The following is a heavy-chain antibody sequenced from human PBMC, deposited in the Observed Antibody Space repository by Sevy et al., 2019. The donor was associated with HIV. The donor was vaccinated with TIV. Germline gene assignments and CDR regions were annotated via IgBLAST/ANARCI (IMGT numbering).Heavy chain of an antibody. CDR2: TYYRSKWYN. Sequence: SQTLSLTCAISGDSVSNDFAAWNWIRQSPSRGLEWLGRTYYRSKWYNDYAVFVNSRITINPDTSKNQFSLQLNSVTPEETAVYYCAREDWNDVNFDYWGQGTLVTVSS. V-gene: IGHV6-1*01. CDR3: AREDWNDVNFDY. CDR1: GDSVSNDFAA. J-gene: IGHJ4*02. D-gene: IGHD1-1*01.